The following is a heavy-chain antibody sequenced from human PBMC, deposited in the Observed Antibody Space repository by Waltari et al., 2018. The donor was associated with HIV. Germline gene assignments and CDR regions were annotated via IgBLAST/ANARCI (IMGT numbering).Heavy chain of an antibody. CDR3: TTDNMIIVALDY. CDR2: SKRKRDGGTA. D-gene: IGHD5-12*01. Sequence: EVQLVESGGGLVKPGGSLRLSCAASGFIFSNAWMNWVRQAPGKGREVGGRSKRKRDGGTADYAAPVKGRFTISRDDSKNVLYLQMNSLKTEDTAVYYCTTDNMIIVALDYWGQGTLLTVSS. V-gene: IGHV3-15*01. J-gene: IGHJ4*02. CDR1: GFIFSNAW.